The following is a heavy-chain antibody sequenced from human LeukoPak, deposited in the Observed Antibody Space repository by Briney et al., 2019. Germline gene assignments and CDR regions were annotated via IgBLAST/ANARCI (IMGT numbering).Heavy chain of an antibody. CDR3: ARAAGSGWYYFDY. V-gene: IGHV1-69*13. CDR2: IIPIFGTA. CDR1: GGTFSSYA. D-gene: IGHD6-19*01. J-gene: IGHJ4*02. Sequence: SVNVSCKASGGTFSSYAISWVRQAPGQGLEWMGGIIPIFGTANYAQKSQGRVTITADESTSTAYMELSSLRSEDTAVYYCARAAGSGWYYFDYWGQGTLVTISS.